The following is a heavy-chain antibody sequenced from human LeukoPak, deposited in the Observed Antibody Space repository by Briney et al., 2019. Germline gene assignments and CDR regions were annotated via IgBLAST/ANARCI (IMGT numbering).Heavy chain of an antibody. J-gene: IGHJ6*03. CDR3: ARDVSGSYSDYMDV. V-gene: IGHV3-7*01. CDR1: GFTFSSYA. CDR2: IKQDGSEK. Sequence: GGSLRLSCAASGFTFSSYAMHWVRQAPGKGLEWVANIKQDGSEKYYVDSVKGRFTISRDNAKNSLYLQMNSLRAEDTAVYYCARDVSGSYSDYMDVWGKGTTVTVSS. D-gene: IGHD1-26*01.